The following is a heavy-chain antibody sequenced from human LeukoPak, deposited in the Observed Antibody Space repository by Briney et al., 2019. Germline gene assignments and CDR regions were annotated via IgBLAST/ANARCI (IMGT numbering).Heavy chain of an antibody. Sequence: SETLSLTCAVYGESLSGYYWSWIRQPPGKGLEWIGEINHRGSTNYNPSLKSRVTISVDTSKNQFSLKLSSVTAADTTVYYCARSVDYDSSGYYSKGHYFDYWGQGALVTVSS. V-gene: IGHV4-34*01. J-gene: IGHJ4*02. CDR1: GESLSGYY. D-gene: IGHD3-22*01. CDR3: ARSVDYDSSGYYSKGHYFDY. CDR2: INHRGST.